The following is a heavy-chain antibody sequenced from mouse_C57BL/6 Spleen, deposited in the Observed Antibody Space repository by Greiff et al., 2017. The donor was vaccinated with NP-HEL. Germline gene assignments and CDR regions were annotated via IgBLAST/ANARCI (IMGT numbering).Heavy chain of an antibody. CDR3: TRDSSGLYAMDY. D-gene: IGHD3-2*02. CDR2: IDPEDGDT. CDR1: GFNIKDYY. J-gene: IGHJ4*01. Sequence: VQLKESGAELVRPGASVKLSCTASGFNIKDYYMHWVKQRPEQGLEWIGRIDPEDGDTEYAPKFQGKATMTADTSSNTAYPQLSSLTSEDTAVYYCTRDSSGLYAMDYWGQGTSVTVSS. V-gene: IGHV14-1*01.